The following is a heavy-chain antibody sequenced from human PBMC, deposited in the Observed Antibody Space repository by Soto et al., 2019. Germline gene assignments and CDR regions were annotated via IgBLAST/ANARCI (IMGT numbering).Heavy chain of an antibody. CDR1: GGSISSYY. CDR2: IYYSGST. CDR3: ARAKRLVDFDY. V-gene: IGHV4-59*01. D-gene: IGHD6-19*01. J-gene: IGHJ4*02. Sequence: SETLSLTCTVSGGSISSYYWSWIRQPPGKGLEWIGYIYYSGSTNYNPSLKSRVTISVDTSKNQFSLKLSSVTAADTAVYYCARAKRLVDFDYWGQGTLVTVSS.